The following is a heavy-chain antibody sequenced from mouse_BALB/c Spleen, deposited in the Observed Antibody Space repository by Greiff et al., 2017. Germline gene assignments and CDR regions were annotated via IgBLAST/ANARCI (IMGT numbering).Heavy chain of an antibody. CDR3: AREGSYYAMDY. D-gene: IGHD1-1*01. V-gene: IGHV2-9*02. J-gene: IGHJ4*01. CDR1: GFSLTSYG. Sequence: VHLVESGPGLVAPSQSLSITCTVSGFSLTSYGVHWVRQPPGKGLEWLGVIWAGGSTNYNSALMSRLSISKDNSKSQVFLKMNSLQTADTAMYYCAREGSYYAMDYWGQGTSVTVSS. CDR2: IWAGGST.